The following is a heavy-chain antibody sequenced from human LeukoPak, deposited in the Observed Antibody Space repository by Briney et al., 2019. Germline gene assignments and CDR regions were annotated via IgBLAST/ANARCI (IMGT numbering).Heavy chain of an antibody. D-gene: IGHD3-9*01. CDR3: ARGNILTGYCFDF. CDR2: IHYTGAT. CDR1: GGPITGYY. V-gene: IGHV4-34*01. J-gene: IGHJ4*02. Sequence: SDTLSLTCAVYGGPITGYYWSWIRQTPGRGLEWVGEIHYTGATSYNPSLKSRATISTDTSKNQFSLRLSSVTAADTAVYYCARGNILTGYCFDFWGRGALVTVSS.